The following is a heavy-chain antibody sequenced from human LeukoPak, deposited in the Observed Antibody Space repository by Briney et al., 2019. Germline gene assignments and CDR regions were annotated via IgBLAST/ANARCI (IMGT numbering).Heavy chain of an antibody. CDR2: INTNTGNP. CDR1: GYTFTTYA. Sequence: ASVKVSCKASGYTFTTYAMNWVRQAPGQGLEWMGWINTNTGNPTYAQGFTGRFVFSLDTSVSTTYLQISSLKAEDTAVYFCARAFQSLGGLSLPDYWGQGTLVTVSS. V-gene: IGHV7-4-1*02. J-gene: IGHJ4*02. CDR3: ARAFQSLGGLSLPDY. D-gene: IGHD3-16*02.